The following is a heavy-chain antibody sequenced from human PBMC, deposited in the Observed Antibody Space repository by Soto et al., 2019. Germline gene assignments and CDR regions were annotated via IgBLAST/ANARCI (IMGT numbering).Heavy chain of an antibody. D-gene: IGHD6-13*01. CDR3: TRDASRDSSARGWFDP. CDR1: GFTFRSFT. V-gene: IGHV3-21*01. J-gene: IGHJ5*02. Sequence: VRLSCAASGFTFRSFTMNWVRQAPGKGLEWVSTISSNSAYIYYTDALRGHFTISRDNAKNSLHLQMNSLRAEDTAVYYCTRDASRDSSARGWFDPWGPGTLVTVSS. CDR2: ISSNSAYI.